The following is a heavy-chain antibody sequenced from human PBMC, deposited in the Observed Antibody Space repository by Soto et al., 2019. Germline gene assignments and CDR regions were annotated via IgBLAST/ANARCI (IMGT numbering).Heavy chain of an antibody. CDR1: GFTFSSYW. D-gene: IGHD2-15*01. CDR2: IKQDGSEK. J-gene: IGHJ4*02. CDR3: ARGPCSGGSCPNGWRAIVFDY. Sequence: GGSLRLSCAASGFTFSSYWMSWVRQAPGKGLEWVANIKQDGSEKYYVDSVKGRFTISRDNAKNSLYLQMNSLRAEDTAVYYCARGPCSGGSCPNGWRAIVFDYWGQGTLVTVSS. V-gene: IGHV3-7*05.